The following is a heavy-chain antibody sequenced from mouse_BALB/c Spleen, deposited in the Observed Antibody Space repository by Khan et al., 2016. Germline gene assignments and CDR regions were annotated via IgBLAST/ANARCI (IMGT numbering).Heavy chain of an antibody. Sequence: QVQLQQSGAELVKPGASVKLSCKASGYTFTSYDINWVRQRPEQGLEWIGWIFPGDGSTKYNEKFKGKATLTTDKSSSTAYMQRSRLTSEDSAVACCASPCGGAYWYLDVLDAGTTVTVS. CDR2: IFPGDGST. CDR3: ASPCGGAYWYLDV. V-gene: IGHV1-85*01. CDR1: GYTFTSYD. J-gene: IGHJ1*01. D-gene: IGHD1-1*02.